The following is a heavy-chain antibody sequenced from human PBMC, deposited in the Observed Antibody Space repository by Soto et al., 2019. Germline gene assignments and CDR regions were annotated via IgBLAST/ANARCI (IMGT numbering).Heavy chain of an antibody. D-gene: IGHD1-26*01. CDR1: GFSFNSYA. V-gene: IGHV3-21*01. CDR2: ISATGYYI. CDR3: VRDFSRIVGATADAFDL. J-gene: IGHJ3*01. Sequence: XGSLRLSCLASGFSFNSYAMNWVRLAPGKGPEWVATISATGYYIYYADSVQGRFTISRDNARKSLFLQMNGLRAEDTAVYYCVRDFSRIVGATADAFDLWGQGTTVTV.